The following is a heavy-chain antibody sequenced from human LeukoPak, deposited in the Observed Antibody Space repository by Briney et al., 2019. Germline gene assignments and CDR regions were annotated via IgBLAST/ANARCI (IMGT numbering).Heavy chain of an antibody. CDR1: GFTFRDYT. Sequence: GGSLRLSCAASGFTFRDYTMAWVRQAPGKGLEWVSGISGSGNRTYYVDSVKGRFSISRDNSKNTAYLQMNSLRAEDTAVYYCAKASRVAVAGGRFDYWGQGTLVTVSS. V-gene: IGHV3-23*01. CDR3: AKASRVAVAGGRFDY. J-gene: IGHJ4*02. D-gene: IGHD6-19*01. CDR2: ISGSGNRT.